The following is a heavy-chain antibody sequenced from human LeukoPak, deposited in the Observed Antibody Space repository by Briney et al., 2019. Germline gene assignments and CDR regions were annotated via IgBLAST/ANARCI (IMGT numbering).Heavy chain of an antibody. CDR3: ARDFGCGGDCGVDY. J-gene: IGHJ4*02. V-gene: IGHV1-46*01. CDR2: INPSGGST. D-gene: IGHD2-21*02. Sequence: ASVKVPCKASGYTFTSYYMHWVRQAPGQGLEWMGIINPSGGSTTYAQRFQGRVTMTRDLSTSTVYMELSSLRSEDTAVYYCARDFGCGGDCGVDYWGQGTLVTVSS. CDR1: GYTFTSYY.